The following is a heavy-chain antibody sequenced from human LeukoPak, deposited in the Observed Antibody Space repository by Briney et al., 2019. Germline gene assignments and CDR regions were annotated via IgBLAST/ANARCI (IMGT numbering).Heavy chain of an antibody. CDR3: ARGRVTIFGVVIWFYYMDV. J-gene: IGHJ6*03. V-gene: IGHV4-34*01. Sequence: SETLSLTCAVYGGSFSGYYWSWIRQPPGKGLEWIGEINHSGSTNYNPSPKSRVTISVDTSKNQFSLKLSSVTATDTAVYYCARGRVTIFGVVIWFYYMDVWGKGTTVTVSS. D-gene: IGHD3-3*01. CDR1: GGSFSGYY. CDR2: INHSGST.